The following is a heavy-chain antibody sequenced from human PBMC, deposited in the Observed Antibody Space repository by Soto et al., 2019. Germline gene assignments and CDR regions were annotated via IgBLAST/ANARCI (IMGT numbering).Heavy chain of an antibody. CDR1: RFTFSSYS. CDR2: ISSSSSYI. V-gene: IGHV3-21*01. CDR3: ARARTGYYDAFDI. Sequence: GGSLRLSCAASRFTFSSYSMNWVRQAPGKGLEWVSSISSSSSYIYYADSVKGRFTISRDNAKNSLYLQMNSLRAEDTAVYYCARARTGYYDAFDIWGQGTMVTVSS. J-gene: IGHJ3*02. D-gene: IGHD3-9*01.